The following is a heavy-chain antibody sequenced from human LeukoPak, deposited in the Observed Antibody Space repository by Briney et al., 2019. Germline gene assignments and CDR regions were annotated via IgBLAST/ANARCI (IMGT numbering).Heavy chain of an antibody. Sequence: ASVKVSCKASGYTFTSYGISWVRQAPGQGLEWMGWISAYNGNTNYAQKLQGRVTMTTDTSTSTAYMELRSLRSDDTAVYYCARDLASPGVMFDGFDYWGQGTLVTVSS. CDR1: GYTFTSYG. D-gene: IGHD3-16*01. CDR3: ARDLASPGVMFDGFDY. V-gene: IGHV1-18*01. J-gene: IGHJ4*02. CDR2: ISAYNGNT.